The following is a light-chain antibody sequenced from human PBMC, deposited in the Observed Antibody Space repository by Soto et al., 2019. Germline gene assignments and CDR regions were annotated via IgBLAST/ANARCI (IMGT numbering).Light chain of an antibody. CDR2: DVS. Sequence: QSALTQPRSVSGYPGQSVTISCTGTSSDVGGYDFVSWYQHHPGKVPKLMIFDVSKRPSGVPDRFSGSKSGSTASLTISGLQAEDEADYYCCSYGGNFYVVGTGTKVSVL. V-gene: IGLV2-11*01. CDR1: SSDVGGYDF. J-gene: IGLJ1*01. CDR3: CSYGGNFYV.